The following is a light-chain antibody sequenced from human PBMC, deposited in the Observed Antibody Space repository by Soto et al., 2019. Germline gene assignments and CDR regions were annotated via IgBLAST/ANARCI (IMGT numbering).Light chain of an antibody. V-gene: IGLV2-18*02. J-gene: IGLJ2*01. CDR3: SSYTSNRNVV. CDR1: STDFVTYNR. Sequence: QSALTQPPSVSGSPGQSVTISCTGTSTDFVTYNRVSWYQQPPGTAPKLIVYEASNRPSGVPDRFSGSKSGNTASLTISGLQAEDEADYYCSSYTSNRNVVFGGGTKLTVL. CDR2: EAS.